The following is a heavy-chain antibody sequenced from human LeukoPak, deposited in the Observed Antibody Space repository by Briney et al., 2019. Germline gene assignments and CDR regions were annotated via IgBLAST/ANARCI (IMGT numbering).Heavy chain of an antibody. Sequence: SGPTQAKPTQTLTPTCTFSGFSLSTSGVGVGWIRQPPGKALEWLELFYWDDDKRYSPSLKSMLTITKDTSKNQVVLTMTDMDPVDTATYYCARIIVPQYYFDYWGQGTLVTVSS. D-gene: IGHD2/OR15-2a*01. J-gene: IGHJ4*02. CDR1: GFSLSTSGVG. V-gene: IGHV2-5*02. CDR3: ARIIVPQYYFDY. CDR2: FYWDDDK.